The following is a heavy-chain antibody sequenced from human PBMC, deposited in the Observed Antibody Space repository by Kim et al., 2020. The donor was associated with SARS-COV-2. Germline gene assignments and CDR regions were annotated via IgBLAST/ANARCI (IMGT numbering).Heavy chain of an antibody. J-gene: IGHJ4*02. CDR2: ISWNSGSI. CDR1: GFTFDDYA. D-gene: IGHD6-13*01. V-gene: IGHV3-9*01. CDR3: AKNSYSSSWYGGLYYFDY. Sequence: PGGSLRLSCAASGFTFDDYAMHWVRQAPGKGLEWVSGISWNSGSIGYADSVKGRFTISRDNAKNSLYLQMNSLRAEDTALYYCAKNSYSSSWYGGLYYFDYWGQGTLVTVSA.